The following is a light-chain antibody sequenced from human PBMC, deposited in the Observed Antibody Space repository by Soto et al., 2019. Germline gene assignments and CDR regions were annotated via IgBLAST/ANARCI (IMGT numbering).Light chain of an antibody. CDR2: DVS. CDR3: ISYTSSSTSV. V-gene: IGLV2-14*01. CDR1: SSDVGGYNY. J-gene: IGLJ1*01. Sequence: QSVLTQPASVSGSPGQSITISCTGTSSDVGGYNYVSWYQQHPGKAPKLMIYDVSNRPSGVSNRFSGSKSGNTASLTISGLQAEDEADYYCISYTSSSTSVFGTGTKLTVL.